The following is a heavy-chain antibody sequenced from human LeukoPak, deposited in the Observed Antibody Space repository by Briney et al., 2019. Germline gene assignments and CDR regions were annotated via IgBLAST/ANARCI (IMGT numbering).Heavy chain of an antibody. CDR3: AKTLTAFGPQQVYYFDY. J-gene: IGHJ4*02. D-gene: IGHD1-14*01. Sequence: GGSLRLSCAASGFTLSNYWMHWVRQAPGKGLEWVSAISGSGGSTYYADSVKGRFTISRDNSKNTLYLQMNSLRAEDTAVYYCAKTLTAFGPQQVYYFDYWGQGTLVTVSS. V-gene: IGHV3-23*01. CDR2: ISGSGGST. CDR1: GFTLSNYW.